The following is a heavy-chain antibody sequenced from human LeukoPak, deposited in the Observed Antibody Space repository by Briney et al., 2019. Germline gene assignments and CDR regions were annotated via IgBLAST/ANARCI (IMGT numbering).Heavy chain of an antibody. D-gene: IGHD2-8*01. V-gene: IGHV5-10-1*01. J-gene: IGHJ4*02. Sequence: GESLKISCQGSGYSFSTYWITWVRQMPGKGVEWVVRIDPSDSHPNYSPSFQGHVTISADKSISTAYLQWSSLKASDTAMYYCASVYAGDFDYWGQGTLVTVSS. CDR3: ASVYAGDFDY. CDR2: IDPSDSHP. CDR1: GYSFSTYW.